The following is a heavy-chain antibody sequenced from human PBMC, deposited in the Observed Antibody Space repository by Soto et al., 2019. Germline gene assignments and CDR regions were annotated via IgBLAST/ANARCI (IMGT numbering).Heavy chain of an antibody. CDR3: ARDQSLSRQVAPDY. CDR1: GGTFSSYT. V-gene: IGHV1-69*04. J-gene: IGHJ4*02. Sequence: SVKVSCKASGGTFSSYTISWVRQAPGQGLEWMGRIIPILGIANYAQKFQGRVTITADTSTSTAFMELRSLRSDDTAVYYCARDQSLSRQVAPDYWGQGTQVTSPQ. CDR2: IIPILGIA.